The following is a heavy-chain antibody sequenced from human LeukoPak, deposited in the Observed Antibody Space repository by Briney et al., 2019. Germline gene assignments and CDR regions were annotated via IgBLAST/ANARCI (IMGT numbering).Heavy chain of an antibody. CDR1: GFTFSSYA. D-gene: IGHD5-12*01. CDR3: ARDGRGEDIVATITFDY. Sequence: GGSLRLSCAASGFTFSSYAMHWVRQAPGKGLEWVAVISYDGSNKYYADSVKGRFTISRDNSKNTLYLQMNSLRAEDTAVYYCARDGRGEDIVATITFDYWGQGTLVSVSS. V-gene: IGHV3-30*04. J-gene: IGHJ4*02. CDR2: ISYDGSNK.